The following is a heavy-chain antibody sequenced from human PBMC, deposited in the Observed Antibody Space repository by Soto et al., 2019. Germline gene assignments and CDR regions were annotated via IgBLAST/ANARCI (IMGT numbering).Heavy chain of an antibody. J-gene: IGHJ5*02. CDR1: GFTFSSYS. V-gene: IGHV3-48*02. D-gene: IGHD3-22*01. CDR3: ARGADYDSRGIRLNWFDP. Sequence: EVQLVESGGGLVQPGVSLRLSCAASGFTFSSYSMNWVRQAPGKGLEWVSYISSSSSTIYYADSVKGRFTISRDNAKNSLYLQMNSLRDDDTAVYYCARGADYDSRGIRLNWFDPWGQGTLVTVSS. CDR2: ISSSSSTI.